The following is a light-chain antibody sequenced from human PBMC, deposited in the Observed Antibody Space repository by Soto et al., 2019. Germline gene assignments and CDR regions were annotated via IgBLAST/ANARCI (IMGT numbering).Light chain of an antibody. J-gene: IGKJ1*01. CDR2: GAS. CDR3: QQYGSSPRT. CDR1: QSVSSSY. V-gene: IGKV3-20*01. Sequence: EFVLTQAPGTLSLSPGEIATLSCRASQSVSSSYLAWYQQKPGQAPRLLIYGASSRATGIPDRFSGSGSGTDFTLTISRLEPEDFAVYYCQQYGSSPRTFGQGTKVDIK.